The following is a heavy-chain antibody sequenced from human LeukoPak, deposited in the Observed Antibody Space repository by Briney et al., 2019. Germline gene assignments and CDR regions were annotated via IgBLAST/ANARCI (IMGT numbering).Heavy chain of an antibody. J-gene: IGHJ4*02. CDR2: IFHSGST. D-gene: IGHD6-19*01. Sequence: SETLSLTCAVSGYSISSGYYWVWIRQPPGKGLEWIATIFHSGSTCFNPSLQSRVTISLDTSKNQFSLKLSSVTAADTALYYCARGDVYSGASDYWGQGTLVTVSS. CDR3: ARGDVYSGASDY. CDR1: GYSISSGYY. V-gene: IGHV4-38-2*01.